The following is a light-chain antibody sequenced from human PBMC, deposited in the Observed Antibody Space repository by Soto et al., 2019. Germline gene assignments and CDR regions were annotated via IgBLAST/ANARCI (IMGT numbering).Light chain of an antibody. CDR3: QQRSNWPTT. Sequence: EIVLTQSPATLSLSPGERATLSCRPSQSVTTYLVWYQQKPGQAPRLLIYDASNLATGIPARFSGSGSGTDFTLTISSLEPEDVATYYCQQRSNWPTTFCQGTRLEIK. J-gene: IGKJ5*01. CDR2: DAS. CDR1: QSVTTY. V-gene: IGKV3-11*01.